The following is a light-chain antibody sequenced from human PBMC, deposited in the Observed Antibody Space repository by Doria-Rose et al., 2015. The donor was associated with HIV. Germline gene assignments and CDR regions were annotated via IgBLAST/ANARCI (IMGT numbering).Light chain of an antibody. CDR2: AAS. Sequence: FQQEPGKAPKLLIYAASRLQSGVPSRFSGSGSGTDFTLTISGLQPGDFATYYCQQTYSSPKWTGGQGTKVEMK. J-gene: IGKJ1*01. CDR3: QQTYSSPKWT. V-gene: IGKV1-39*01.